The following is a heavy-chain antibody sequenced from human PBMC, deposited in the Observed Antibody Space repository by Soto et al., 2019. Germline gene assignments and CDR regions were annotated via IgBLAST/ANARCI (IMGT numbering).Heavy chain of an antibody. J-gene: IGHJ3*01. CDR3: AIIQGSYV. V-gene: IGHV3-30*03. D-gene: IGHD1-26*01. CDR2: ISYDGSNK. Sequence: QVQLVESGGGVVQPGRSLRLSCAASGFTFSSYGMHWVRQAPGKGLEWVAVISYDGSNKYYADSVKGRFTISRDNSKNTLYLQMNSLRAEDTAVYYCAIIQGSYVWGQGTMVTVSS. CDR1: GFTFSSYG.